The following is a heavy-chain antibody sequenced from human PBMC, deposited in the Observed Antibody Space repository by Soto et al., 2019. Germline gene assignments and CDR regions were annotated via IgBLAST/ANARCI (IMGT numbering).Heavy chain of an antibody. CDR2: ISAYNGNT. CDR1: GYTFTSYG. V-gene: IGHV1-18*01. D-gene: IGHD3-3*01. CDR3: ARDVLRFLEWFQGDWLDP. Sequence: GASVKVSCKASGYTFTSYGISWVRQAPGQGLEWMGWISAYNGNTNYAQKLQGRVTMTTDTSTSTAYMELRSLRSDDTAVYYCARDVLRFLEWFQGDWLDPWGQGTLVTVSS. J-gene: IGHJ5*02.